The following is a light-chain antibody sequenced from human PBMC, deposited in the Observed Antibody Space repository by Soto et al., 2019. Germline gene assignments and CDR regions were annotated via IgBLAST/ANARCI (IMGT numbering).Light chain of an antibody. J-gene: IGLJ1*01. CDR2: EGS. CDR3: CSYAGSSRV. Sequence: QSVLTQPASVSGSPGQSITISCIGTNSDVGAYKYVSWYQQHPGKAPKLMIYEGSKRPSGVSNRFSGSKSGNTASLTISGLQAEDEADYYCCSYAGSSRVFGTGTKLTVL. V-gene: IGLV2-23*01. CDR1: NSDVGAYKY.